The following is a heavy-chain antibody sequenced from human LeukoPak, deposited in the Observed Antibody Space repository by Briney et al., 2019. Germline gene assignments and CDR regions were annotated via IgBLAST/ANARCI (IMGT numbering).Heavy chain of an antibody. Sequence: GESLQISSKASGYSFTNYWIGWVRQMPGEGLEWMGIIYPGDSDTKYSPSFQGQVTISADKSINTAYLQWSSLRASDTAMYYCARQGTIVAGTLGTTFDYWGQGTLLTVSS. J-gene: IGHJ4*02. CDR3: ARQGTIVAGTLGTTFDY. D-gene: IGHD5-12*01. V-gene: IGHV5-51*01. CDR1: GYSFTNYW. CDR2: IYPGDSDT.